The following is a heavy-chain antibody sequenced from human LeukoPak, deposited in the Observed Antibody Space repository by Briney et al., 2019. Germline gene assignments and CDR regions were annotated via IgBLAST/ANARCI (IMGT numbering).Heavy chain of an antibody. CDR1: GGSFSGYY. J-gene: IGHJ5*02. Sequence: ASETLSLTCAVYGGSFSGYYWSWIRQPPGKGLEWIGEINHSGSTNYNPSLKSRVTISVDTSKNQFSLKLSSVTAADTAVYYCARGLSGSSWYCPWFDPWGQGTLVNVSS. CDR2: INHSGST. D-gene: IGHD6-13*01. V-gene: IGHV4-34*01. CDR3: ARGLSGSSWYCPWFDP.